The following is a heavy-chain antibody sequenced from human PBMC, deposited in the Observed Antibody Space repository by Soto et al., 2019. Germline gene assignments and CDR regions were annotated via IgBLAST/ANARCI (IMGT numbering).Heavy chain of an antibody. CDR1: GGTFTSTA. CDR3: ASSAGLDHLLNYYGLNV. CDR2: IIPVLGTP. Sequence: QVLLVQSSAEVKKPGSSVKVSCKASGGTFTSTAFSWVRQAPGQGLEWMGGIIPVLGTPNYAQKFQARLTVTADASTTTVHMELSSLRSDYTAVYYCASSAGLDHLLNYYGLNVWGQGTTVTVSS. V-gene: IGHV1-69*01. J-gene: IGHJ6*02. D-gene: IGHD6-13*01.